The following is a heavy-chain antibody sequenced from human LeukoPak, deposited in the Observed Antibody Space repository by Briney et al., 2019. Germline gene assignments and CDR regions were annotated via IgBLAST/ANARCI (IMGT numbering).Heavy chain of an antibody. CDR1: GFTFSSYA. D-gene: IGHD5-24*01. J-gene: IGHJ4*02. Sequence: PGGSLRLSCAASGFTFSSYAMHWVRQAPGKGLEWVAVISYDGSNKYYAESVKGRFTISRDNSKNTLYLQMNSLRAEDTAVYYCARDTMATTIGLYFDYWGQGTLVTVSS. CDR3: ARDTMATTIGLYFDY. CDR2: ISYDGSNK. V-gene: IGHV3-30-3*01.